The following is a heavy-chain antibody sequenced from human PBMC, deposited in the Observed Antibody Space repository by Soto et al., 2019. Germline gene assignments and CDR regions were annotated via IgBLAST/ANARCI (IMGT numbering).Heavy chain of an antibody. V-gene: IGHV4-38-2*02. Sequence: PSQTLSLPCTVSGYSISNGYYWGWIRQSPEKGLEWIGTIYHSGTTYYNPPLKSRITMSVDTSKNQFSLKLSSVTAADTAVYYCARRRRLPSALYYFDNWSQGTLVTVSS. CDR1: GYSISNGYY. CDR3: ARRRRLPSALYYFDN. CDR2: IYHSGTT. J-gene: IGHJ4*02. D-gene: IGHD5-18*01.